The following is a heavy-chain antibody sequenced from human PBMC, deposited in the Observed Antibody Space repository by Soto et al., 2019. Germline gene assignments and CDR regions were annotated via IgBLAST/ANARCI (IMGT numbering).Heavy chain of an antibody. CDR3: ARVFRGSDWFDP. J-gene: IGHJ5*02. Sequence: SVKVSCKASGGTFSGDAISWVRQAPGQGLEWMGRIIPILGIANYAQKFQGRVTITADKSTSTAYMELSSLRSEDTAVYYCARVFRGSDWFDPWGQGTLVTVSS. D-gene: IGHD2-21*01. CDR1: GGTFSGDA. CDR2: IIPILGIA. V-gene: IGHV1-69*04.